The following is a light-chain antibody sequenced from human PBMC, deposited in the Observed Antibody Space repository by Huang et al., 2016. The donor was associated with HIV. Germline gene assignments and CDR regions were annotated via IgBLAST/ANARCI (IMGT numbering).Light chain of an antibody. V-gene: IGKV1-39*01. CDR3: QQSYDTPLT. CDR2: GAS. Sequence: QMTQSPSSLSTSVGDRVTITCRASQSISTYLNWYQQKPGKAPELLIYGASSLQSGVPSRFSGNGSGTHFTLTINSLQCEDFASYYCQQSYDTPLTFGGGTKVEI. CDR1: QSISTY. J-gene: IGKJ4*01.